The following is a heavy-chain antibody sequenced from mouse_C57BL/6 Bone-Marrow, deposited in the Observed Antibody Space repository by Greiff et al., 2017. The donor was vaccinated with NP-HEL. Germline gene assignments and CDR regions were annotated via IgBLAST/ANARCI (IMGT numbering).Heavy chain of an antibody. CDR2: IYPRDGSN. J-gene: IGHJ2*01. CDR1: GYTFTSYD. CDR3: ARKEAYYSNYLTFDY. Sequence: VQLQQSGPELVKPGASVKLSCKASGYTFTSYDINWVKQRPGQGLAWIGWIYPRDGSNKYNEKFKGKANLTVDTSSSTSYMELHSLTSEDSAVYFCARKEAYYSNYLTFDYWGQGTTLTVSS. D-gene: IGHD2-5*01. V-gene: IGHV1-85*01.